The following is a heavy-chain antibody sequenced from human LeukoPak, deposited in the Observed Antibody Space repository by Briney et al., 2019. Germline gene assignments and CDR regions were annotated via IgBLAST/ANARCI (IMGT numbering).Heavy chain of an antibody. J-gene: IGHJ4*02. V-gene: IGHV3-23*01. Sequence: GGSLRLSCAVSGFTFSNYAMTWVRQAPGKGLELVSEITGSGNSTYYADSVKGRFTISRDNSKNTLYLQMNSLRAEDTAVYYCARELFDFDYWGQGTLVTVSS. CDR1: GFTFSNYA. D-gene: IGHD3-10*01. CDR3: ARELFDFDY. CDR2: ITGSGNST.